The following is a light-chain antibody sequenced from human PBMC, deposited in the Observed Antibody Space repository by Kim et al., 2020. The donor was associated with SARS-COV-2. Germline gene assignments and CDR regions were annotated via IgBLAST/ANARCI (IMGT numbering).Light chain of an antibody. CDR1: SSDVGGQKY. J-gene: IGLJ1*01. V-gene: IGLV2-14*03. Sequence: GQSITISCTGTSSDVGGQKYVSWYQQHPGKAPQLMLFDVTNRPSGISTRFSGSKSGNTASLTISGLRAEDEADYYCCSYTNSGTYVFGSGTKVTVL. CDR3: CSYTNSGTYV. CDR2: DVT.